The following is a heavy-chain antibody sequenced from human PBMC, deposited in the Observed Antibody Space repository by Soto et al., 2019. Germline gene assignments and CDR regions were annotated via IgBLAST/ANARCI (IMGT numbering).Heavy chain of an antibody. CDR3: AKAARTDYGDYAPYYFDY. J-gene: IGHJ4*02. Sequence: PGGSLRLSCAASGFTFSSYGMHWVRQAPGKGLEWVAVISYDGSNKYYADSVKGRFAISRDNSKNTLYLQMNSLRAEDTAVYYCAKAARTDYGDYAPYYFDYWGQGTLVTVSS. V-gene: IGHV3-30*18. CDR2: ISYDGSNK. CDR1: GFTFSSYG. D-gene: IGHD4-17*01.